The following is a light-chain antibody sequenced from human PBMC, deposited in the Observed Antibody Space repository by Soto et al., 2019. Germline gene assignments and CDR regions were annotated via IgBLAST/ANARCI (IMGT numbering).Light chain of an antibody. Sequence: EIVLTQSPDTLSLSPGERATLSCRASQSVSSSYLAWYQQTPGQAPRLLIYGTSNRATGIPDRFSGSGSGTDFTLTISRLEPEDFGVYYCQQYGNSRWTFGQGTKVDIK. CDR3: QQYGNSRWT. V-gene: IGKV3-20*01. CDR2: GTS. J-gene: IGKJ1*01. CDR1: QSVSSSY.